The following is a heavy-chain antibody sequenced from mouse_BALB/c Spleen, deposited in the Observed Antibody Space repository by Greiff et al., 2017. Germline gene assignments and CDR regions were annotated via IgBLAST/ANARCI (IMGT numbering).Heavy chain of an antibody. CDR1: GYSITSDYA. CDR2: ISYSGST. J-gene: IGHJ4*01. CDR3: ARRGPFTTATSMDY. D-gene: IGHD1-2*01. V-gene: IGHV3-2*02. Sequence: EVQLQQSGPGLVKPSQSLSLTCTVTGYSITSDYAWNWIRQFPGNKLEWMGYISYSGSTSYNPSLKSRISITRDTSKNQFFLQLNSVTTEDTATYYCARRGPFTTATSMDYWGQGTSVTVSS.